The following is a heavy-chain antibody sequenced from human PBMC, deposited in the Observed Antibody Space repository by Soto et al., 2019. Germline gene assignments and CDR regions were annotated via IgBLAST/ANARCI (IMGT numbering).Heavy chain of an antibody. D-gene: IGHD6-6*01. Sequence: GASVKVSCKASTFTFTSSAVQWVRQARGQRLEWIGWIVVGSGNTKYAQNFQERVTITRDMSSGTAYLELSSLRSEDTAVYYCAREEAARIERWFDPWGQGTLVTVSS. V-gene: IGHV1-58*01. J-gene: IGHJ5*02. CDR1: TFTFTSSA. CDR2: IVVGSGNT. CDR3: AREEAARIERWFDP.